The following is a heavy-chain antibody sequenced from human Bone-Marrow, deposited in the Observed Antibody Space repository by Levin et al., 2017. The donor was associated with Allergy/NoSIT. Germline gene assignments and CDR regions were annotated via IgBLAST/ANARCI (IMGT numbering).Heavy chain of an antibody. J-gene: IGHJ4*02. V-gene: IGHV3-7*03. CDR2: IKEDGSEE. CDR1: GFSFSTYW. CDR3: ARDRGARTGQDC. D-gene: IGHD1-1*01. Sequence: GGSLRLSCAASGFSFSTYWMSWVRQAPGKGLEWVAWIKEDGSEEHYVDSVKGRFTISRDNARNSVYLQMSSLRVDDTAIYYCARDRGARTGQDCWGQGTLVTVSS.